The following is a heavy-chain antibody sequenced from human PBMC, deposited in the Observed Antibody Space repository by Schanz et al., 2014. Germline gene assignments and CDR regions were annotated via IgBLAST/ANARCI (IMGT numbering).Heavy chain of an antibody. V-gene: IGHV4-4*02. J-gene: IGHJ6*02. CDR2: IYHGGTT. D-gene: IGHD3-10*01. CDR3: ATEPRGGPVGGMDV. Sequence: QVQLQESGPGLVKPSGTLSLTCTVSGDSISNSHWWNWVRQPPGKGLEWIGVIYHGGTTIYNPSLESRVTISIDKSKNQFSVRLTSVTAADTAVYYCATEPRGGPVGGMDVWGQGTTVTVSS. CDR1: GDSISNSHW.